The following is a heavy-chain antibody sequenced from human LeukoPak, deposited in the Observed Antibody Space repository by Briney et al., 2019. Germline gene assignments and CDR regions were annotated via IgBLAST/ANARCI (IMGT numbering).Heavy chain of an antibody. CDR2: INPNSGGT. D-gene: IGHD3-10*01. CDR1: GYTFTGYY. V-gene: IGHV1-2*02. J-gene: IGHJ4*02. Sequence: GASVKVSCKASGYTFTGYYMHWVRQAPGQGLEWMGWINPNSGGTNYAQKFQGRVTMTRDTSISTAYMELSRLRSDDTAVYYCARERMVRDPSHFDYWGQGTLVTVSS. CDR3: ARERMVRDPSHFDY.